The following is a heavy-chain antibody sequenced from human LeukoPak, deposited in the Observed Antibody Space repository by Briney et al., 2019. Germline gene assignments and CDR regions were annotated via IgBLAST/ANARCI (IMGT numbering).Heavy chain of an antibody. V-gene: IGHV1-69*04. J-gene: IGHJ5*02. D-gene: IGHD3-3*01. Sequence: ASVKVSCKASGGTFSSYTISWVRQAPGQGLEWMGRIIPILGVANYAQKFQGRVTITADKSTSTAYMELSSLRSEDTAVYYCAKDFWSGYLNWFDPWGQGTLVTVSS. CDR3: AKDFWSGYLNWFDP. CDR1: GGTFSSYT. CDR2: IIPILGVA.